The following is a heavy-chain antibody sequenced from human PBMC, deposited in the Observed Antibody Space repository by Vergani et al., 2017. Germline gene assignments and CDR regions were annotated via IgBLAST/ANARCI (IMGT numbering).Heavy chain of an antibody. CDR2: IIPILGIA. Sequence: QVQLVQSGAEVKKPGSSVKVSCKASGGTFSSSTISWVRQAPGQGLEWMGRIIPILGIANYAQKFQGRVTITADTSTSTAYMELSSLRSEDTAVYYCARERQLQIGYCSSTSCEQASHYCMDVWGKGTTVTVSS. CDR3: ARERQLQIGYCSSTSCEQASHYCMDV. V-gene: IGHV1-69*02. CDR1: GGTFSSST. J-gene: IGHJ6*04. D-gene: IGHD2-2*01.